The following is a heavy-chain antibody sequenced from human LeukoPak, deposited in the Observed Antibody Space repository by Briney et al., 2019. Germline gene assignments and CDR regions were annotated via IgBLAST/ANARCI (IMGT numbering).Heavy chain of an antibody. J-gene: IGHJ4*02. Sequence: PSETLSLTCSVSDYSISSGYYWGWIRQPPGKGLEWIRSIYHSGSTYYNPSLKSRVTISVDTSKNHFSLKLTSVTAADTAVYYCARIETYSGWYDAFFDYWGQGTLVTVSS. CDR3: ARIETYSGWYDAFFDY. D-gene: IGHD6-19*01. CDR2: IYHSGST. CDR1: DYSISSGYY. V-gene: IGHV4-38-2*02.